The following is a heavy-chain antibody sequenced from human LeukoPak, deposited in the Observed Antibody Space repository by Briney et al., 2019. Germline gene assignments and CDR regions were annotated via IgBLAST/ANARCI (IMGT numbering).Heavy chain of an antibody. CDR1: GGSFSGYY. D-gene: IGHD6-19*01. J-gene: IGHJ4*02. CDR2: INHSGST. CDR3: ARVPFTPYSSGWGSFDY. V-gene: IGHV4-34*01. Sequence: SETLSLTCAVYGGSFSGYYWSWIRQPPGKGLEWIGEINHSGSTNYNPSLKSRVTISVDTSKNQFSLKLSSVTAADTAVYHCARVPFTPYSSGWGSFDYWGQGTLVTVSS.